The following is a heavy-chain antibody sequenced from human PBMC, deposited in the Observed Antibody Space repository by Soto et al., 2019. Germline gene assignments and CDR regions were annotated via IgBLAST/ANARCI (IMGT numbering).Heavy chain of an antibody. Sequence: PSETLSLTCTVSGGSINSPFFWAWLRQPPGKGLEWIASIHYSQSSYSHPSLRSRITISAGASMDQFSLRLASMTAADTAVYYXAKXXXXHGRSXFDXXXQGLLV. J-gene: IGHJ4*02. CDR3: AKXXXXHGRSXFDX. CDR1: GGSINSPFF. CDR2: IHYSQSS. V-gene: IGHV4-39*01.